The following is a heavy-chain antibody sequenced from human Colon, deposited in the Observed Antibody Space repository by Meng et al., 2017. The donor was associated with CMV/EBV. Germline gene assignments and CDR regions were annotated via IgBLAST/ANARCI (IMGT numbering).Heavy chain of an antibody. Sequence: SETLSLTCTVSGGSISSSSVYWGWIRQPPGGGLEWIGSINHSGNTYRNPSLWGRVSMSVDTSKNQFSLNLSSVTAADTSIYYCARPSDNGWYYFDSWGQGTLVTVS. CDR1: GGSISSSSVY. J-gene: IGHJ4*02. CDR2: INHSGNT. D-gene: IGHD6-19*01. CDR3: ARPSDNGWYYFDS. V-gene: IGHV4-39*01.